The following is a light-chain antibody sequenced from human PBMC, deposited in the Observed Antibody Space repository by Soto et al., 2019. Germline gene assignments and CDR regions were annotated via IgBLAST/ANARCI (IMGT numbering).Light chain of an antibody. CDR1: SSDVGGYNR. CDR3: SSYTIRSTWV. Sequence: QSALTQPASVTGSPGQSITISCTGTSSDVGGYNRVSWYQQYPGTAPKLMIYEVTNRPSGVSDRFSGSKSVNTASLTISGLQPEDEADYYCSSYTIRSTWVFGGGTKLTV. J-gene: IGLJ3*02. V-gene: IGLV2-14*01. CDR2: EVT.